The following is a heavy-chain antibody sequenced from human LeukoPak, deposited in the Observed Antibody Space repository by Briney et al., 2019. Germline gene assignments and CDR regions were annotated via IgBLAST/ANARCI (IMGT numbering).Heavy chain of an antibody. Sequence: GGSLRLSCAASGFTFNNYWMHWVRQAPGKGLAWVSRINSDGSSTSYADSVKGRCTISRDNAKNTLYLQMTSLRAEDTAVYYCARGDSSGYFGVVDYWGQGTLVTVSS. CDR2: INSDGSST. J-gene: IGHJ4*02. CDR1: GFTFNNYW. CDR3: ARGDSSGYFGVVDY. D-gene: IGHD3-22*01. V-gene: IGHV3-74*01.